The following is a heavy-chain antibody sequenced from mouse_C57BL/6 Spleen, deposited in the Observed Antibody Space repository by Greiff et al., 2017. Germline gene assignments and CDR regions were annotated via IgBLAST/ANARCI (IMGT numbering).Heavy chain of an antibody. J-gene: IGHJ2*01. Sequence: QVQLQQSGAELVKPGASVKMSCKASGYTFTSYWITWVKQRPGQGLEWIGDIYPGSGSTNYNEKFKSKATLTVDTSSSTAYMQLSSLTSEDSAVYYCASPYYYGSSYRYYFDYWGQGTTLTVSS. CDR3: ASPYYYGSSYRYYFDY. CDR1: GYTFTSYW. CDR2: IYPGSGST. V-gene: IGHV1-55*01. D-gene: IGHD1-1*01.